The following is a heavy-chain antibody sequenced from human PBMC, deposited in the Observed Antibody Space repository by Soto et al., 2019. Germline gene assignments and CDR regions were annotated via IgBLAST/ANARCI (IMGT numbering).Heavy chain of an antibody. Sequence: GGSLRLSCAASGFTFSSYAMSWVRQAPGKGLEWVSAISGSGGSTYYADSVKGRFTISRDNSKNTLYLQMNSLRAEDTAVYYCAKDAYLKGIAAAAFDYWGQGTLVTVSS. CDR3: AKDAYLKGIAAAAFDY. CDR1: GFTFSSYA. V-gene: IGHV3-23*01. J-gene: IGHJ4*02. CDR2: ISGSGGST. D-gene: IGHD6-13*01.